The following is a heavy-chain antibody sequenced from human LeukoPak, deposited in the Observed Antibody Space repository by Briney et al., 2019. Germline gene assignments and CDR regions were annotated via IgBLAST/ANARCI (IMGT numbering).Heavy chain of an antibody. Sequence: SETLSLTCPVSGDSIAATSYYWAWIRQPPGKGLEWIGRIYYSGNTNYDPSLQSRVTISVDTSKNQFSLSLSSVTAADTAVYYCARQIRYTYDPNWFHPWGQGTLVTVSS. CDR2: IYYSGNT. V-gene: IGHV4-39*01. D-gene: IGHD5-12*01. CDR3: ARQIRYTYDPNWFHP. CDR1: GDSIAATSYY. J-gene: IGHJ5*02.